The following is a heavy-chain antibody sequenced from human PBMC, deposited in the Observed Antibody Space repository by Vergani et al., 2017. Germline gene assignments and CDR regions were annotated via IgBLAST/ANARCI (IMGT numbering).Heavy chain of an antibody. J-gene: IGHJ4*02. CDR3: ATGPPIVVVPATVGSYFDY. CDR1: GFTVSSNY. D-gene: IGHD2-2*01. Sequence: EVQLVESGGHLVQPGGSLRLSCAASGFTVSSNYMSWVRQAPGKGLEWVSVIYSGGSTYYADSVKGRFTISRDNSKNTLYRQIKSLRAEYTAVYSCATGPPIVVVPATVGSYFDYWGQGTLVTVSS. CDR2: IYSGGST. V-gene: IGHV3-66*02.